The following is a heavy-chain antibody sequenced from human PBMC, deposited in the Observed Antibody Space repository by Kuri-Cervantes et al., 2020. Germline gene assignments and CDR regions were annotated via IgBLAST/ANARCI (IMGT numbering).Heavy chain of an antibody. Sequence: GSLRLSCAAPGFTFSSYAMSWVRQAPGKGLEWVSAISGSGGSTYYADSVKGRFTISRDNSKNTLYLQMNSLRAEDTAVYYCAKEALAYCGGDCYSPLDYWGQGTLVTVSS. V-gene: IGHV3-23*01. D-gene: IGHD2-21*02. CDR3: AKEALAYCGGDCYSPLDY. J-gene: IGHJ4*02. CDR2: ISGSGGST. CDR1: GFTFSSYA.